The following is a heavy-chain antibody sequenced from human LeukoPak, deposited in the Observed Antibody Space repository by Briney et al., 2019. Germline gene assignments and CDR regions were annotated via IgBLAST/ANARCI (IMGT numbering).Heavy chain of an antibody. J-gene: IGHJ4*02. Sequence: GGSLRLSCAASGFTFSSYAMHWVRQAPGKGLEWVAVISYDGSNKYYADSVKGRFTISRDNSKNTLYLQMNSLRAEDTAVYYCARGSLYCSSTSCYRFPSDYWGQGTLVTVSS. D-gene: IGHD2-2*01. CDR2: ISYDGSNK. CDR3: ARGSLYCSSTSCYRFPSDY. CDR1: GFTFSSYA. V-gene: IGHV3-30-3*01.